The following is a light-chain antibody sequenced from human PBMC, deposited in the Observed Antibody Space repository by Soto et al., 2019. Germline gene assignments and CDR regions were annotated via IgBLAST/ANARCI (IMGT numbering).Light chain of an antibody. V-gene: IGLV2-11*01. J-gene: IGLJ2*01. CDR1: SSDVGAYNY. Sequence: QSALTQPRSVSGSPGQSVTLSCAGTSSDVGAYNYVSWYQQRPGNAPKLMIYDVSERPSGVPDRFSGSKSGNTASLTISGLQTDAEADYYCCSYAGSYALVFGGGTKLTVL. CDR3: CSYAGSYALV. CDR2: DVS.